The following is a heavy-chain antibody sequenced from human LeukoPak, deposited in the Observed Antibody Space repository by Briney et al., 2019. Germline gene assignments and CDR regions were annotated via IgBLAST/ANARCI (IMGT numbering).Heavy chain of an antibody. CDR2: ISYDGSNK. J-gene: IGHJ4*02. CDR3: ARPIVGATADY. CDR1: GFTFSSYA. D-gene: IGHD1-26*01. Sequence: GGSLRLSCAASGFTFSSYAMHWVRQAPGKGLEWVAVISYDGSNKYYADSVKGRFTISRDNSKNTLYLQMNSLRAEDTAVYYCARPIVGATADYWGQGTLVTVSS. V-gene: IGHV3-30-3*01.